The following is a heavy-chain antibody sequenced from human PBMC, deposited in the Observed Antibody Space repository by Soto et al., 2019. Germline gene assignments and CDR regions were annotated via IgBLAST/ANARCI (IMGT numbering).Heavy chain of an antibody. CDR1: GYTFTSYG. CDR2: ISAYNGNT. D-gene: IGHD6-13*01. J-gene: IGHJ4*02. Sequence: QVQLVQSGAEVKKHGASVKVSCKASGYTFTSYGISWVRQAPGQGLEWMGWISAYNGNTNYAQKLQGIVTMTTDTSTSTAYMELRSLRSDDSAVYYCSRSGRSASGVKDFDCWCQGTLVTVSS. CDR3: SRSGRSASGVKDFDC. V-gene: IGHV1-18*01.